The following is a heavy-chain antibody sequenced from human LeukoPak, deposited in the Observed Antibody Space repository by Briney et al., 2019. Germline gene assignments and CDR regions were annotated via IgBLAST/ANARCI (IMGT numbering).Heavy chain of an antibody. J-gene: IGHJ4*02. Sequence: PGGSLRLSCAASGFTFSSYAMHWVRQAPGKGLEWVAVISYDGSNKYYADSVKGRFTISRDNSKNTLYLQMNSLRAEDTAVYYCAKDVPGIAAAGTDFDYWGQGTLVTVSS. CDR2: ISYDGSNK. CDR1: GFTFSSYA. CDR3: AKDVPGIAAAGTDFDY. D-gene: IGHD6-13*01. V-gene: IGHV3-30-3*01.